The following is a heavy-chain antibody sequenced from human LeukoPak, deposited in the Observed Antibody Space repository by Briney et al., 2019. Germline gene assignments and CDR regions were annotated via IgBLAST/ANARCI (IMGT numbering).Heavy chain of an antibody. D-gene: IGHD2/OR15-2a*01. V-gene: IGHV6-1*01. J-gene: IGHJ5*02. CDR1: GDSVSSNSAA. CDR2: TYYRSKWYN. CDR3: ARDRNNREANPGPRRGFDP. Sequence: SQTLSLTCAISGDSVSSNSAAWNWIRQSPSRGLEWLGRTYYRSKWYNDYAVSVKSRITINPDTSKNQFSLQLNSVTPEDTAVYYCARDRNNREANPGPRRGFDPWGQGTLVTVSS.